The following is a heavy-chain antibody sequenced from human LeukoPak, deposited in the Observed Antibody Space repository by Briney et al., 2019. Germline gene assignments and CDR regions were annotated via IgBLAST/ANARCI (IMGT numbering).Heavy chain of an antibody. V-gene: IGHV4-39*01. CDR1: GGSIISSSYF. CDR2: ISYSGKT. D-gene: IGHD3-10*01. CDR3: ARLYSGTRPPDY. Sequence: SETLSLTCTVSGGSIISSSYFWGWIRQPPGKRLEWIGSISYSGKTYYNPSLKSRVTISVDTSKNQVSLKLSSVTAADTAVFYCARLYSGTRPPDYWGQGTLVTVSS. J-gene: IGHJ4*02.